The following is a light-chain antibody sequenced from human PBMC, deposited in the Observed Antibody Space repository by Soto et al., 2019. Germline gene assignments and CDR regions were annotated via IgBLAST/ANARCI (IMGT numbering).Light chain of an antibody. CDR1: QSVSSSY. V-gene: IGKV3-20*01. CDR2: GAS. J-gene: IGKJ4*01. CDR3: QQYGSAPPFN. Sequence: EIVLTQSPGPLSLSPGERATLSCRASQSVSSSYLAWYQQKPGQAPRLLIYGASSRATGIPDRFSGSGSGTDVTLTISRLEPEDCAVYYCQQYGSAPPFNFGGWTKVESK.